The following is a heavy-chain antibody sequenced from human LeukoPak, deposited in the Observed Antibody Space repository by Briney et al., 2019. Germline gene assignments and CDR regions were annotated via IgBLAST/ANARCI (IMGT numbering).Heavy chain of an antibody. CDR3: ARGGAVAGTKGYYYYYGMDV. Sequence: GGSLRLSCAASGFTVSSNYMSWVRQAPGKGLEWVSVIYSGGSTYYADSVKGRFTISRDNSKNTLYLQMNSLRAEDTAVYYCARGGAVAGTKGYYYYYGMDVWGQGTTVTVSS. CDR2: IYSGGST. V-gene: IGHV3-66*01. CDR1: GFTVSSNY. J-gene: IGHJ6*02. D-gene: IGHD6-19*01.